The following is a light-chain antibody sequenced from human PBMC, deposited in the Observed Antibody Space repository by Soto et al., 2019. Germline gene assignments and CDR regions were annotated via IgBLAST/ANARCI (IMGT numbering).Light chain of an antibody. V-gene: IGKV3-20*01. CDR2: STS. CDR3: QHYDRAPMWT. Sequence: EIVLTQSPGTLSLSPGERATLSCRASQSVGDTYLAWYQQKPGQAPRLLMYSTSIRATGIPDRFSGSGSGTDFTLTISSLDPEDFAVYYCQHYDRAPMWTFGQGTRLEIK. CDR1: QSVGDTY. J-gene: IGKJ5*01.